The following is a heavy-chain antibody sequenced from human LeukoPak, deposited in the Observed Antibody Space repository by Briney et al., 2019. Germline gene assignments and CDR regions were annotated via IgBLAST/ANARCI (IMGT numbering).Heavy chain of an antibody. V-gene: IGHV3-7*01. CDR1: GFTFSSYW. Sequence: PGGSLRLSCAASGFTFSSYWMSWVRQAPGKGLEWVANIKQDGSEKYYVDSVKGRFTISRDNAKNSLYLQMNSLRAEDTAVYYCARDGRVVPAAPWDYWGQGTLVTLSS. CDR3: ARDGRVVPAAPWDY. D-gene: IGHD2-2*01. J-gene: IGHJ4*02. CDR2: IKQDGSEK.